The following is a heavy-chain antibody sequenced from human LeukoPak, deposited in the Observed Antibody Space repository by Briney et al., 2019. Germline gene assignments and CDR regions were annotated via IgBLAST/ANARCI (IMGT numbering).Heavy chain of an antibody. J-gene: IGHJ4*02. Sequence: NPSETLSLTCSVSGXSITNYYWTWIRQPPGKGLEWIGYIFHSGSANYNPSLKGRVTMSVDMSKNQFSLNLSSVSAADTAVYYCARYFSGKTLDYWGQGALVTVSS. CDR3: ARYFSGKTLDY. D-gene: IGHD1-1*01. CDR1: GXSITNYY. V-gene: IGHV4-59*01. CDR2: IFHSGSA.